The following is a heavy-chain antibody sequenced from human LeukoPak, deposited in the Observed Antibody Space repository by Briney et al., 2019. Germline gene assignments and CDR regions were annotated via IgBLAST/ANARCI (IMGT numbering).Heavy chain of an antibody. V-gene: IGHV3-30*04. CDR3: ARGDVAVAGPPYYYYYGMDV. J-gene: IGHJ6*02. CDR2: ISYDGSNK. CDR1: GFTFGSYA. Sequence: PGGSLRLSCAASGFTFGSYAMHWVRQAPGKGLEWVAVISYDGSNKYYADSVKGRFTISRDNSKNTLYLQMNSLRAEDTAVYYCARGDVAVAGPPYYYYYGMDVWGQGTTVTVSS. D-gene: IGHD6-19*01.